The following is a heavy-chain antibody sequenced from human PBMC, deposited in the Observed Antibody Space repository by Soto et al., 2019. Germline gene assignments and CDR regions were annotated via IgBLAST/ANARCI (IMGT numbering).Heavy chain of an antibody. D-gene: IGHD1-1*01. V-gene: IGHV4-59*01. Sequence: SETLSLTCTVSGGSISSYYWSWIRQPPGMGLEWIGYIYYRGSTNYNTSLKSRVTITVDTSKNHFSLKMSSVTAADTAVYYCARLATRYYFDYWGQGTLVTVS. CDR1: GGSISSYY. J-gene: IGHJ4*02. CDR2: IYYRGST. CDR3: ARLATRYYFDY.